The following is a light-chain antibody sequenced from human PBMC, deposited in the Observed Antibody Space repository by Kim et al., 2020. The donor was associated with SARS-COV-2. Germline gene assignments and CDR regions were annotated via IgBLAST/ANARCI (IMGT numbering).Light chain of an antibody. V-gene: IGLV1-40*01. CDR3: QSYDDSLSGSV. CDR2: FND. J-gene: IGLJ2*01. CDR1: SSNIGAGFA. Sequence: RVAISCTGSSSNIGAGFAVHWCQQLPGAAPQHLMYFNDNRPSGVPDRFSGSRSGASASLPITGLQAEGEADYVCQSYDDSLSGSVFGGGTQLTVL.